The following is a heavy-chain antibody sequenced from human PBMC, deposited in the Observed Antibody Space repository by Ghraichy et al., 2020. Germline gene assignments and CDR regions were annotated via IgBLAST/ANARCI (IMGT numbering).Heavy chain of an antibody. J-gene: IGHJ4*02. Sequence: GGSLRLSCAASGFTFSSYSMNWVRQAPGKGLEWVSSISSSSSYIYYADSVKGRFTISRDNAKNSLYLQMNSLRAEDTAVYYCARAPPDSSGYYPTGVDYWGQGTLVTVSS. V-gene: IGHV3-21*01. CDR3: ARAPPDSSGYYPTGVDY. CDR1: GFTFSSYS. D-gene: IGHD3-22*01. CDR2: ISSSSSYI.